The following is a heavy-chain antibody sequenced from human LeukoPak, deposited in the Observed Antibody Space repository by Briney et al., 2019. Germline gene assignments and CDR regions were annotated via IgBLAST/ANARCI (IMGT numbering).Heavy chain of an antibody. D-gene: IGHD2-2*01. Sequence: WASVKVSCKASGGTFSSYAISWVRQAPGQGLEWMGRIIPILGIANYAQKFQGRVTITADKSTSTAYMELSSLRSEDTAVYYCARDPLGTKGKGSTTGAFDIWGQGTMVTVSS. CDR1: GGTFSSYA. V-gene: IGHV1-69*04. CDR3: ARDPLGTKGKGSTTGAFDI. J-gene: IGHJ3*02. CDR2: IIPILGIA.